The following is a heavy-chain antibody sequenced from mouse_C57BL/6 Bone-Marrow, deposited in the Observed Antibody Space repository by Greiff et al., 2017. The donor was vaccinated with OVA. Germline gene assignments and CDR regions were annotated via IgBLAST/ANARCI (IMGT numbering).Heavy chain of an antibody. Sequence: DVQLQESGPELVKPGASVKIPCKASGYTFTDYNMDWVKQSHGKSLAWIGDINPNNGGTIYNQKFKGKATLTVDKSSSTAYMELRSMTSEDTAVYYCARKRGLLFWYFDVWGTGTTVTVSS. CDR1: GYTFTDYN. CDR3: ARKRGLLFWYFDV. CDR2: INPNNGGT. D-gene: IGHD2-12*01. J-gene: IGHJ1*03. V-gene: IGHV1-18*01.